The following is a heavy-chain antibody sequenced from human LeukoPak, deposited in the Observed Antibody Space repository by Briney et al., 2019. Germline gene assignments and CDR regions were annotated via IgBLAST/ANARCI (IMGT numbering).Heavy chain of an antibody. J-gene: IGHJ4*02. Sequence: GGSLRLSCTASGFAFSSYAMGRVRQAPGVGLEWVSAIDGGGGRTWHADSVRGRFTISRDNSKNTLFMQMNSLRAEDTAVYYCAKDFYDSSGSRYDYWGQGTLVTVSS. D-gene: IGHD3-22*01. CDR3: AKDFYDSSGSRYDY. V-gene: IGHV3-23*01. CDR2: IDGGGGRT. CDR1: GFAFSSYA.